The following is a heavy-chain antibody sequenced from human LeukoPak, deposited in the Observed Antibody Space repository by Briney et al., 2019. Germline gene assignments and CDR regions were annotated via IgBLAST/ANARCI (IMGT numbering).Heavy chain of an antibody. V-gene: IGHV4-39*01. D-gene: IGHD6-13*01. CDR3: ARSSSTWKYYFDY. J-gene: IGHJ4*02. Sequence: PSETLSLTCTVSGCSISSSSYYWGWIRPPPGKGLEWIGAIYYSGSTYFTPSLKSRVTISVDTSKNQFSLKLSSVTAADPAVYYCARSSSTWKYYFDYWGQGTLVTVSS. CDR1: GCSISSSSYY. CDR2: IYYSGST.